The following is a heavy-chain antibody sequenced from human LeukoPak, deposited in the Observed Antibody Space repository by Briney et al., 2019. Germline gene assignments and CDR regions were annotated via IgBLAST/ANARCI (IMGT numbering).Heavy chain of an antibody. D-gene: IGHD6-13*01. J-gene: IGHJ6*02. V-gene: IGHV1-69*13. CDR3: ARGIAAAGTLTYYYYYGMDV. CDR2: IIPIFGTA. Sequence: ASVKVSCKASGGTFSRYALRWGRQAPGRRLEWMGGIIPIFGTANYAQKFQGRVTITADESTSTAYMELSGLRSEDTAVYYCARGIAAAGTLTYYYYYGMDVWGQGTTVTVSS. CDR1: GGTFSRYA.